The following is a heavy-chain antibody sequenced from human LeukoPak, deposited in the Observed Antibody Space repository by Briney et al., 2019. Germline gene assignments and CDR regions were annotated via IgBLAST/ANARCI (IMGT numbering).Heavy chain of an antibody. Sequence: GGSLRLSCAASGFTFDNYWMTWVRQAPGKGLEWVANIKEDGSEKYYVDSMKGRFTISRDNAKDSLYLQMNSLRVEDTAVYYCARGNRYGSYFDSWGQGTLVTVS. CDR1: GFTFDNYW. CDR2: IKEDGSEK. CDR3: ARGNRYGSYFDS. V-gene: IGHV3-7*01. J-gene: IGHJ4*02. D-gene: IGHD5-18*01.